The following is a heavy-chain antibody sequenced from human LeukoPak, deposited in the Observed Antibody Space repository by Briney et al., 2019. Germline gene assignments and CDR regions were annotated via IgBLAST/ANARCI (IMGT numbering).Heavy chain of an antibody. Sequence: GGSLRLSCVDSGFTFSTYAMSWVRQAPGKGLEWVSGISGSGGNTYYADSVKGRFTISRDNSKNSLYLQMNSLRAEDTAVYYCAKEVSRLLGYWGQGTLVTVSS. CDR2: ISGSGGNT. CDR1: GFTFSTYA. J-gene: IGHJ4*02. D-gene: IGHD2/OR15-2a*01. V-gene: IGHV3-23*01. CDR3: AKEVSRLLGY.